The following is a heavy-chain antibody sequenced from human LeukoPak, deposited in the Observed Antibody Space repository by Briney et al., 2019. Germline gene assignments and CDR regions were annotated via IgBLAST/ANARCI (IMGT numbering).Heavy chain of an antibody. CDR3: ANALGAHYFDS. J-gene: IGHJ4*02. Sequence: PGGSPRLSCAASGFIFSTHWMIWVRQAPGKGLEWVANIKQDGSEKYYVDSVKGRFIISRDNAKNSLYLQMNSLRVEDTAVYYCANALGAHYFDSWGQGTLVTVSS. D-gene: IGHD1-26*01. CDR1: GFIFSTHW. V-gene: IGHV3-7*05. CDR2: IKQDGSEK.